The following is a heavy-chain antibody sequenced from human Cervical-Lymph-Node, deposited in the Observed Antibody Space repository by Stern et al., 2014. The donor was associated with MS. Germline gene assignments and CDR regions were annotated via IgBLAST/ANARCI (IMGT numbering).Heavy chain of an antibody. Sequence: EQLVESGAEVKKPGSSVKVSCKSSGDTFSTHAISWVRQAPGQGLERMGRIIPILDTQDYAQKFQVRLTIDADEYTRTAYMELSSLTPDDTAIYYCAREKSDCSGGSCFSSLDYWGQGTLVTVSS. D-gene: IGHD2-15*01. CDR3: AREKSDCSGGSCFSSLDY. CDR1: GDTFSTHA. V-gene: IGHV1-69*11. CDR2: IIPILDTQ. J-gene: IGHJ4*02.